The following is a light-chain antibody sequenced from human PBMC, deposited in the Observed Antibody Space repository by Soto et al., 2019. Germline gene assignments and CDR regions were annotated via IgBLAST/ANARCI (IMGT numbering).Light chain of an antibody. Sequence: YVLTQPPSVSGAPGQRVTISCTRSSSNIGAGYDVHWYQQLPGTAPKLLIQGNSNRPSGVPDRFSGSKSGTSASLAITGVREEDEADYYCQSYDSSLSGWVFGGGTQLTVL. CDR2: GNS. CDR3: QSYDSSLSGWV. V-gene: IGLV1-40*01. CDR1: SSNIGAGYD. J-gene: IGLJ3*02.